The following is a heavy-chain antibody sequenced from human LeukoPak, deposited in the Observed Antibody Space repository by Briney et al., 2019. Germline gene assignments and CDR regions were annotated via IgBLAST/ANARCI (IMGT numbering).Heavy chain of an antibody. D-gene: IGHD4-23*01. V-gene: IGHV2-70*11. J-gene: IGHJ4*02. CDR2: IDWDGDK. CDR1: GFSLSTSGMC. Sequence: SGPTLVNPTQTLTLTCTFSGFSLSTSGMCVSWIRQPPGKALEWLARIDWDGDKYYSTSLKTRLTISKDTSKNQVVLTMTNMDPVDTATYYCVRIPPPYGGNPFVSDWGQGTLVTVSS. CDR3: VRIPPPYGGNPFVSD.